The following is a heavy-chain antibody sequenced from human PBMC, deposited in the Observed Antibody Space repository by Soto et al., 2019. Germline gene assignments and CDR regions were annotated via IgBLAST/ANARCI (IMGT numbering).Heavy chain of an antibody. CDR1: GFTFSNYA. Sequence: EVQLLESGGGLIQPGGSLRLSCAASGFTFSNYAMAWVRQAPGKGLEWLSSINGSSSLRYYADSVKGRFTTSRDNSRNTLFLQMNGLRADDTAVYFCARDSRASTSWYGAVDPWGQGTLVTVSS. CDR2: INGSSSLR. D-gene: IGHD3-10*01. J-gene: IGHJ5*02. V-gene: IGHV3-23*01. CDR3: ARDSRASTSWYGAVDP.